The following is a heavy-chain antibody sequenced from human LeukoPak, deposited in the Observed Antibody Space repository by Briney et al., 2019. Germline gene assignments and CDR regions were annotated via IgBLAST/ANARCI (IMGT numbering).Heavy chain of an antibody. CDR2: ISGSGGST. CDR3: AKTTPGIAAAGTRYYFDY. D-gene: IGHD6-13*01. Sequence: GGSPRLSCAASGFTFSSYAMSWVRQAPGKGLEWVSAISGSGGSTYYADSVKGRFTISRDNSKNTLYLQMNSLRAEDTAVYYCAKTTPGIAAAGTRYYFDYWGQGTLGTVSS. V-gene: IGHV3-23*01. J-gene: IGHJ4*02. CDR1: GFTFSSYA.